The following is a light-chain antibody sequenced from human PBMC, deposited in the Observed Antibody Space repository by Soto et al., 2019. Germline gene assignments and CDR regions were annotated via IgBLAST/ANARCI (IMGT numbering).Light chain of an antibody. CDR3: QQRSNWPPT. CDR1: QSVSSY. J-gene: IGKJ2*01. V-gene: IGKV3-11*01. CDR2: DAS. Sequence: EIVLTQSPATLSLSPGERATLSCRASQSVSSYLAWYQQKPGQAPRLLIYDASNRATGIPDRISGSGSGTDFTLTISSLDPEDFAVYYCQQRSNWPPTFGQGTKLEIK.